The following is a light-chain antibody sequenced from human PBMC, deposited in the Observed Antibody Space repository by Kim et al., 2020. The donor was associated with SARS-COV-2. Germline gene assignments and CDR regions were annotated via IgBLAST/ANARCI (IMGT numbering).Light chain of an antibody. CDR1: QSISSY. Sequence: DIQMTQSPSSLSASLGDRVTITCRASQSISSYLNWYQQKPWKAPKLLIYAASSLQSGVPSRFSGSGSGTDFTLTISSLQPEDFATYYCQQSYSTPRSFGQGTKLEI. CDR3: QQSYSTPRS. V-gene: IGKV1-39*01. J-gene: IGKJ2*03. CDR2: AAS.